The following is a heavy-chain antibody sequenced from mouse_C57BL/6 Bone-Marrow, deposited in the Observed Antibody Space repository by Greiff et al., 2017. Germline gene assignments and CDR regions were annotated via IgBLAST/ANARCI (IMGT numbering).Heavy chain of an antibody. Sequence: VKVVESGPGLVAPSQSLSITCTVSGFSLTSYGVSWVRQPPGKGLAWLGVIWGDGSTNYHSALISRLSISKDNSESQSFLKLNSLQTDDTATYYCAKLIATVVATTREDWGQGTTLTVSS. V-gene: IGHV2-3*01. D-gene: IGHD1-1*01. CDR1: GFSLTSYG. CDR3: AKLIATVVATTRED. J-gene: IGHJ2*01. CDR2: IWGDGST.